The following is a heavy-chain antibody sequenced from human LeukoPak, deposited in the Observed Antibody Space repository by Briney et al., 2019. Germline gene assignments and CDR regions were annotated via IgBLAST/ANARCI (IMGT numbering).Heavy chain of an antibody. J-gene: IGHJ5*02. CDR2: IKQDGSEK. Sequence: PGGSLRLSCAASGFTFSSYSINWVRQAPGKGLEWVANIKQDGSEKYYVDSVKGRFTISRDNAKNSLYLQMNSLRVEDTAVYYCASWGPAAYCSNGSCSWGQGTLVTVSS. D-gene: IGHD2-15*01. CDR1: GFTFSSYS. CDR3: ASWGPAAYCSNGSCS. V-gene: IGHV3-7*01.